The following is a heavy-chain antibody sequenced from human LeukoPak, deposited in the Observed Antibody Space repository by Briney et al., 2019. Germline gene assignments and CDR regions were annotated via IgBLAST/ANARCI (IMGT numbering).Heavy chain of an antibody. CDR3: ARGLLVAAGIDY. J-gene: IGHJ4*02. D-gene: IGHD6-13*01. CDR1: GFTFSRYW. V-gene: IGHV3-7*04. CDR2: IKQDGSEK. Sequence: GGSLRLSCAASGFTFSRYWMTWVRQAPGKGLEWVAKIKQDGSEKNHVDSVKGRFTISRDNAKNSLYLQMNSLRAEDTAVYYCARGLLVAAGIDYWGQGALVTVSS.